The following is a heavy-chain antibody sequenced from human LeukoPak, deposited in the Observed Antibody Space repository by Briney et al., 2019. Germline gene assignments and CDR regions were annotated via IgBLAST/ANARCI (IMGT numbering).Heavy chain of an antibody. Sequence: SETLSLTCAVYGGSFSGYYWSWIRQPPGKGLEWIGEINHSGSTNYNPSLKSRVTISVDTSKNQFSLKLSSVTAADTAVYYCQGSGSYYFNPSSGLGTNKDVWGQGTTVTVSS. D-gene: IGHD3-10*01. CDR3: QGSGSYYFNPSSGLGTNKDV. CDR2: INHSGST. J-gene: IGHJ6*02. CDR1: GGSFSGYY. V-gene: IGHV4-34*01.